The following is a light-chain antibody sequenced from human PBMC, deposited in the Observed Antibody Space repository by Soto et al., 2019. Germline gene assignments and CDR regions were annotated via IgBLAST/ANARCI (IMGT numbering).Light chain of an antibody. CDR1: QSISYY. V-gene: IGKV3-11*01. Sequence: EIVLTQSPATLSLSPGERATLSCRASQSISYYLAWYQQKPGQAPRLLIYDASNRATGIPARFSGSGPGTDFTLTISSLQAVAVAVDYCQRRSNWPRTFGQGTKVEI. CDR2: DAS. J-gene: IGKJ1*01. CDR3: QRRSNWPRT.